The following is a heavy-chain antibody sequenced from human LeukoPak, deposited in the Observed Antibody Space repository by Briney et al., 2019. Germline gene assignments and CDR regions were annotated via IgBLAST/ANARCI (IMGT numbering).Heavy chain of an antibody. V-gene: IGHV3-23*01. J-gene: IGHJ5*02. CDR3: ATLRGGSFSFDP. CDR1: GFTFSRYA. Sequence: GRSLRLSHAASGFTFSRYAMSGVPEAPGRGREWVSAISGSGGSTYYADSVKGRFTISRDNSKNTLYLQMNSLRAEDTAMYYCATLRGGSFSFDPWGQGTLVTVSS. CDR2: ISGSGGST. D-gene: IGHD2-15*01.